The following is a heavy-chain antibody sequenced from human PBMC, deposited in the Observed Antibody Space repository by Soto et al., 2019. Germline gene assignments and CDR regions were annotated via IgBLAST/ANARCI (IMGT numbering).Heavy chain of an antibody. CDR3: GGKNYDSSGYFDY. Sequence: SETLSLSCTVSGGSISSYYWSWIRQPPGKGLEWIGYMYYSGSTNYNPSLKSRVTISVDTSKNQFSLKLSSVTAADTAVYYCGGKNYDSSGYFDYWGQGTLVTVSS. CDR2: MYYSGST. CDR1: GGSISSYY. V-gene: IGHV4-59*01. J-gene: IGHJ4*02. D-gene: IGHD3-22*01.